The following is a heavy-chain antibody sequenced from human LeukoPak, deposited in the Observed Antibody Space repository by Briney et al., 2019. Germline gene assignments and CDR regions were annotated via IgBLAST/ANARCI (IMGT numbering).Heavy chain of an antibody. CDR1: GYTFTGYY. V-gene: IGHV3-21*01. CDR2: VSSSSRYI. Sequence: GASVKVSCKASGYTFTGYYMHWVRQAPGKGLEWISSVSSSSRYIYYADSVKGRFTISRDNAKNSLYLQMNNLRAEDTAVYYCARDPYFYDSNGYYYSGPYYFDYWGQGTLVTVSS. J-gene: IGHJ4*02. D-gene: IGHD3-22*01. CDR3: ARDPYFYDSNGYYYSGPYYFDY.